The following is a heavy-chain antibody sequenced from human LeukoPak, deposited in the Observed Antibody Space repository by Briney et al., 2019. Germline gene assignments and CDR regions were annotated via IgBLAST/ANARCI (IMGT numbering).Heavy chain of an antibody. J-gene: IGHJ6*03. CDR2: IKTKSEGGTT. CDR3: TSEFKELGSFFYFYYMDV. V-gene: IGHV3-15*01. CDR1: GFTFSNAG. Sequence: GGSLRLSCTASGFTFSNAGMNWVRQAPGKGLEWVGRIKTKSEGGTTDYAAPAKGRFTISRDDSKNALFLQMDSLKSDDTAMYYCTSEFKELGSFFYFYYMDVWGTGTTVTISS. D-gene: IGHD3-10*01.